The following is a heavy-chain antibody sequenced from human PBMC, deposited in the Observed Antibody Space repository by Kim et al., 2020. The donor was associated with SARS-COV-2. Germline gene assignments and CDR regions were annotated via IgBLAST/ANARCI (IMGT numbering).Heavy chain of an antibody. CDR3: TSIFEY. J-gene: IGHJ4*02. D-gene: IGHD3-3*01. CDR2: VDGDGGRR. Sequence: GGSLRLSCTASGFTFTNYWIPWVRQIPGKGPVWISSVDGDGGRRYYAGSVKGRFTTSRDNAKSMVYLQMNSLRVDDTAIYYCTSIFEYWGQGELVTDTS. V-gene: IGHV3-74*01. CDR1: GFTFTNYW.